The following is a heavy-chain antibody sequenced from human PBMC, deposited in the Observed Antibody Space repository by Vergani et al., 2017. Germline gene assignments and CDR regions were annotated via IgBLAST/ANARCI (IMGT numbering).Heavy chain of an antibody. D-gene: IGHD2-2*02. CDR3: ARGAFVVVPAAIIH. J-gene: IGHJ4*02. V-gene: IGHV4-31*03. CDR1: GGSISSGGYY. CDR2: IYYSWST. Sequence: QVQLQESGPGLVKPSETLSLTCTVSGGSISSGGYYWSWIRQHPGKGLEWIGYIYYSWSTYYNPSLKSRVTISVDTSKNQFSLKLSSVTAADTAVYYCARGAFVVVPAAIIHWGQGTLVTVSS.